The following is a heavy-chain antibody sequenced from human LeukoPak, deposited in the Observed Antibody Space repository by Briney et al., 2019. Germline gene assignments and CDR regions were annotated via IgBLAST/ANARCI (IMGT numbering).Heavy chain of an antibody. CDR2: IYHSGST. CDR1: GGSISSGGYS. CDR3: ARLVRATNGMDV. V-gene: IGHV4-30-2*01. D-gene: IGHD1-26*01. Sequence: SQTLSLTCAVSGGSISSGGYSWSWIRQPPGKGLEWIGYIYHSGSTYYNPSLKSRVTISVDRSKNQFSLKLSSVTAADTAVYYCARLVRATNGMDVWGQGTTVTVSS. J-gene: IGHJ6*02.